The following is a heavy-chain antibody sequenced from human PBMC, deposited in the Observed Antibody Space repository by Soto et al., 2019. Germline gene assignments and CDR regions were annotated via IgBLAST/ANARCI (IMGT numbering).Heavy chain of an antibody. CDR1: GDSVSGNSAA. CDR3: AREQEISNGDYGLDV. V-gene: IGHV6-1*01. D-gene: IGHD3-16*02. CDR2: TYYRSKWYN. J-gene: IGHJ6*02. Sequence: SQTLSLTCAISGDSVSGNSAAWNWFRQSPSRGLEWLGRTYYRSKWYNDYAVSVKSRITINPDTSKNQFSLQLNSVTPEDTAVYLGAREQEISNGDYGLDVWGQGTTVTVSS.